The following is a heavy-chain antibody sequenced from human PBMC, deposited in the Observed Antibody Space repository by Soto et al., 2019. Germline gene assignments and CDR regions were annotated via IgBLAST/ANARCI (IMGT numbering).Heavy chain of an antibody. D-gene: IGHD3-9*01. CDR2: ISGSGGST. Sequence: EVQLLESGGGLVQPGGSLRLSCAASGFTFSSYAMSWVRQAPGKGLEWVSAISGSGGSTYYADSVKGRFTISRDNSKNTLYLQMNSLRAEDTAVYYCAKSSNILTGYHFGGFDYWGQGTLVTVSS. CDR1: GFTFSSYA. CDR3: AKSSNILTGYHFGGFDY. J-gene: IGHJ4*02. V-gene: IGHV3-23*01.